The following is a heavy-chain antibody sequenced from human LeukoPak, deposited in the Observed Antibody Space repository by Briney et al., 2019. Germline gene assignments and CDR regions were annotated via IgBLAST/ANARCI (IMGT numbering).Heavy chain of an antibody. CDR1: GYTFTGYY. J-gene: IGHJ4*02. V-gene: IGHV1-2*02. Sequence: ASVKVSCKASGYTFTGYYMHWVRQAPGQGLEWVGWINPNSGGTNYAQKFQGRVTMTRDTSISTAYMELSRLRSDDTAVYYCARGGGDIVATPREANFDYWGQGTLVTVSS. D-gene: IGHD5-12*01. CDR3: ARGGGDIVATPREANFDY. CDR2: INPNSGGT.